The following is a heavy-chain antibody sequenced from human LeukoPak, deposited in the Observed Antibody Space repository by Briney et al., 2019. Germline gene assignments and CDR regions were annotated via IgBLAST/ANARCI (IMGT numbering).Heavy chain of an antibody. CDR2: ISWNSGSI. CDR3: AKGRGSGSYFGGMDV. Sequence: GGSLRLSCAASGFSFDDYAMHWVRQAPGKGLEWVSGISWNSGSIGYADSVKGRFTISRDNAKNSLYLQMNSLRAEDTALYYCAKGRGSGSYFGGMDVWGQGTTVTVSS. V-gene: IGHV3-9*01. J-gene: IGHJ6*02. CDR1: GFSFDDYA. D-gene: IGHD1-26*01.